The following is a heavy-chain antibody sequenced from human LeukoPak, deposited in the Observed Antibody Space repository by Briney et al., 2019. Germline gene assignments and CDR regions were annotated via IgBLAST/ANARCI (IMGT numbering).Heavy chain of an antibody. Sequence: GGSLRLSCAASGFTFSSYSMTWVRQAPGKGLEWVSSISSSSSYIYYADSVKGRFTISRDNAKNSLYLQMNSLRAEDTAVYYCARDGHIIVGATNYYYGMDVWGQGTTVTVSS. V-gene: IGHV3-21*01. CDR1: GFTFSSYS. D-gene: IGHD1-26*01. J-gene: IGHJ6*02. CDR2: ISSSSSYI. CDR3: ARDGHIIVGATNYYYGMDV.